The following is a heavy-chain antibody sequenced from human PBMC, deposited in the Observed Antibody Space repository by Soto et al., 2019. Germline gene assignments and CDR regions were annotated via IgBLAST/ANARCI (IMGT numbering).Heavy chain of an antibody. CDR2: ISGSGGST. D-gene: IGHD5-12*01. V-gene: IGHV3-23*01. Sequence: GGSLRLSCAAFGFTFSSYAMSWVRQAPGKGLEWVSAISGSGGSTYYADSVKGRFTISRDNSKNTLYLQMNSLRAEDTAVYYCAKDFRGTNWFDPWGQGTLVTVSS. J-gene: IGHJ5*02. CDR3: AKDFRGTNWFDP. CDR1: GFTFSSYA.